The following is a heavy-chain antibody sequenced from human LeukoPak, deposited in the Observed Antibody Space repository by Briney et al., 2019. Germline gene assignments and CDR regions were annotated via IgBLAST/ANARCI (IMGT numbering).Heavy chain of an antibody. Sequence: SVKVSCKASGGTFSNYAINWMRQAPGEGLEWLGGIITNFGTTNYAQKYQGRVTITADESTSTAYMELSSLRSEDTAVYYCARRDCSSTSCYLIAGDYYYYGMDVWGQGTTVTVSS. CDR1: GGTFSNYA. CDR2: IITNFGTT. D-gene: IGHD2-2*01. CDR3: ARRDCSSTSCYLIAGDYYYYGMDV. J-gene: IGHJ6*02. V-gene: IGHV1-69*13.